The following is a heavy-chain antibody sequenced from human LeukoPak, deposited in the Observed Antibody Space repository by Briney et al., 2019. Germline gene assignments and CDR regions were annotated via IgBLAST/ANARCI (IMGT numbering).Heavy chain of an antibody. J-gene: IGHJ6*02. CDR2: IYQSGST. CDR3: ARCGGYDHYYYGMDV. D-gene: IGHD5-12*01. V-gene: IGHV4-30-2*01. CDR1: GGSISSGGYY. Sequence: SQTLSLTCTVSGGSISSGGYYWSWIRQPPGKGLEWIGYIYQSGSTYYNPSLKSRVTISVDRSKNQFSLKLSSVTAADTAVYYCARCGGYDHYYYGMDVWGQGTTVTVSS.